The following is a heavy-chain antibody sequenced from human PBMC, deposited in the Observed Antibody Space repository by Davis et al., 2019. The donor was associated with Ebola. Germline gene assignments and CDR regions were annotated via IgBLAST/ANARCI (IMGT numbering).Heavy chain of an antibody. D-gene: IGHD3-3*01. CDR3: AKAKGLITIFGVPKEDY. CDR2: IWYDGSNK. Sequence: GESLKIPCAASGFTFSSYGMHWVRQAPGKGLEWVAVIWYDGSNKYYADSVKGRFTISRDNSKNTLYLQMNSLRAEDTAVYYCAKAKGLITIFGVPKEDYWGQGTLVTVSS. CDR1: GFTFSSYG. V-gene: IGHV3-33*06. J-gene: IGHJ4*02.